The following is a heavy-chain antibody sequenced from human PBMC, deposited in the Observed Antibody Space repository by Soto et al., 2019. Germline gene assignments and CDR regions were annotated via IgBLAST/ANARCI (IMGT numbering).Heavy chain of an antibody. J-gene: IGHJ4*02. CDR3: AKDYCIGGSCYWAGY. CDR1: GFTFSSYA. Sequence: EVLLLESGGGLIQTGGSLRLSCAASGFTFSSYAMSWVRQAPGKGLEWVSGISGSGGRTYYSDSVKGRFTISRDNSKNTLYLQVNSLRVEDTAVYYCAKDYCIGGSCYWAGYWGQGTLVTVSS. CDR2: ISGSGGRT. D-gene: IGHD2-15*01. V-gene: IGHV3-23*01.